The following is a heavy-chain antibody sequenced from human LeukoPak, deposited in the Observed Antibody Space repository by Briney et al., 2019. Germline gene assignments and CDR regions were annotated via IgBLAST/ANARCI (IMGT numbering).Heavy chain of an antibody. CDR3: AVGRTDAFDI. CDR2: ISSSSSYI. D-gene: IGHD2-15*01. Sequence: GGSLRLSRAASGFTFSSYSMNWVRQPPGKGLEWVSSISSSSSYIYYADSVKGRFTISRDHAKHSLHLQMNSLRAEDTAVYYCAVGRTDAFDIWGQGTMVTVSS. CDR1: GFTFSSYS. J-gene: IGHJ3*02. V-gene: IGHV3-21*01.